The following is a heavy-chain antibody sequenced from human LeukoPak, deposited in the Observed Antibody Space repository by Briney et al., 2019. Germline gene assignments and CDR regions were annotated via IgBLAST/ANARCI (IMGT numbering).Heavy chain of an antibody. CDR2: VTHSGGT. D-gene: IGHD4-23*01. CDR1: GGSFSGYY. V-gene: IGHV4-34*01. CDR3: ARAVPYLSVGYFDY. Sequence: SETLSLTCAVYGGSFSGYYWSWIRQPPGKGLEWIGEVTHSGGTNYNPSLKSRVTISGDPSKNQFSLKLSSVTAADTAVYYCARAVPYLSVGYFDYWGQGTLVTVSS. J-gene: IGHJ4*02.